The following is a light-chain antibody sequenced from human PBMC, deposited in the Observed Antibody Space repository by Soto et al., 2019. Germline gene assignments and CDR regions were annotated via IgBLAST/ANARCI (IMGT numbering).Light chain of an antibody. CDR1: QSVSNNY. CDR2: GAS. V-gene: IGKV3-20*01. Sequence: EIVLTQYPGNLSLSPGERATLSCRASQSVSNNYLAWYQQKPGQAPRLLIFGASIRVKGIPDRFIGSGSGTDFTLTISRLEPEDFAVYYCQHYVTSLTTFGQGTKVDI. J-gene: IGKJ1*01. CDR3: QHYVTSLTT.